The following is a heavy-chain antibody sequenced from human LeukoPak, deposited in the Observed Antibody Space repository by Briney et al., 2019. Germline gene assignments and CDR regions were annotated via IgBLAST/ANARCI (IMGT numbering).Heavy chain of an antibody. D-gene: IGHD3-10*01. CDR3: ARHKPTGSYPLEL. Sequence: SETLSLACTVSGGSISSSSYYWSWLRQSPRKGLEWSGHIYFGGSTTYNPSLGSRLTISADTSTSQLSLKLSSVTAADTAVYYCARHKPTGSYPLELWGRGTLVTVSS. CDR1: GGSISSSSYY. CDR2: IYFGGST. V-gene: IGHV4-61*05. J-gene: IGHJ4*02.